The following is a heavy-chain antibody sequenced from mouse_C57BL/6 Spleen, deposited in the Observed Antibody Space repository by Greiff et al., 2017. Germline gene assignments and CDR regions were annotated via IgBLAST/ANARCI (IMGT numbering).Heavy chain of an antibody. D-gene: IGHD1-1*01. CDR3: ARRDYYGSKAMDY. CDR2: INPNNGGT. Sequence: VQLQQSGPELVKPGASVKMSCKASGYTFTDYNMHWVKQSHGKSLEWIGYINPNNGGTSYNQKFKGKATLTVNKSSSTAYMELRSLTSEDSAVYYCARRDYYGSKAMDYWGQGTSVTVSS. J-gene: IGHJ4*01. V-gene: IGHV1-22*01. CDR1: GYTFTDYN.